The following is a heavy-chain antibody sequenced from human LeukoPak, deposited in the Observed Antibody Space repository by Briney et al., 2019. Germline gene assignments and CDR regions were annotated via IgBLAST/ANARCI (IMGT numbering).Heavy chain of an antibody. CDR3: ARVETMVRGGYDYYYYGMDV. D-gene: IGHD3-10*01. CDR2: ISGYNGNT. CDR1: GYTFTNYG. V-gene: IGHV1-18*04. J-gene: IGHJ6*04. Sequence: ASVKVSCKASGYTFTNYGISWVRQAPGQGLEWMGWISGYNGNTNYAQKVQGRVTMTTDTSTSPAYMELRSLRSDDTAVYYCARVETMVRGGYDYYYYGMDVWGKGTTVTVSA.